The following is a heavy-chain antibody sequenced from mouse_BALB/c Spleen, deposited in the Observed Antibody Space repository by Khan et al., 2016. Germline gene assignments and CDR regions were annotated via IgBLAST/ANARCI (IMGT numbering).Heavy chain of an antibody. D-gene: IGHD2-4*01. CDR2: INTYTGEP. CDR3: AREGLRRTGYAMDY. Sequence: QIQLVQSGPELKKPGETVKISCKASGYTFTNYGMNWVKQAPGKGLKWMGWINTYTGEPTYADDFKGRFAFSLETSASTAYLQINNLKNEDTANYFCAREGLRRTGYAMDYWGQGTSVTVSS. CDR1: GYTFTNYG. J-gene: IGHJ4*01. V-gene: IGHV9-3-1*01.